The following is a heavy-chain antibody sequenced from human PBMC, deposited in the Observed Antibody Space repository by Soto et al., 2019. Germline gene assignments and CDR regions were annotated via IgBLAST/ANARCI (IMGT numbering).Heavy chain of an antibody. J-gene: IGHJ4*02. CDR1: GGTFSSYT. V-gene: IGHV1-69*08. CDR3: ARDLAGYSGHHVDY. Sequence: QVQLVQSGAEVKKPGSSVKVSCKSSGGTFSSYTISWVRQAPGQGREWMGRIIPILGIANYAQKFQGRVTITADKYTRTADMELGSLRSEHTAVYYCARDLAGYSGHHVDYWGQGTLVTVSS. D-gene: IGHD5-12*01. CDR2: IIPILGIA.